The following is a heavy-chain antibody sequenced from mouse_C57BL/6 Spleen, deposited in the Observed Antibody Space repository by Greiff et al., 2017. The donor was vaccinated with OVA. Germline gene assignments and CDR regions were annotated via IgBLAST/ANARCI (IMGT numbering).Heavy chain of an antibody. CDR1: GFTFSDYG. J-gene: IGHJ4*01. D-gene: IGHD1-1*01. CDR2: ISSGSSTI. Sequence: EVQLVESGGGLVKPGGSLILSCAASGFTFSDYGMHWVRQAPEKGLEWVAYISSGSSTIYYADTVKGRFTISRDNAKNTLFLQMTSLRSEDTAMYYCARGNYYGGAMDYWGQGTSVTVSS. V-gene: IGHV5-17*01. CDR3: ARGNYYGGAMDY.